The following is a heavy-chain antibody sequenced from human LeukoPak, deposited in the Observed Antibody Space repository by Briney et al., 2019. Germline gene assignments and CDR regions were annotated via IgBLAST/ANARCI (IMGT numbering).Heavy chain of an antibody. D-gene: IGHD3-22*01. J-gene: IGHJ4*02. V-gene: IGHV3-21*01. CDR2: ISTSSSYI. Sequence: PGGSLRLSCAASGFTFSSYSMNWVRQAPGKGQEWVSSISTSSSYIYYAHSVKGRFTISRDNAKNSLYLLMNSLRAEDTALYYCARDHRGSPNYDSSGPLDYWGQGTLVTVSS. CDR1: GFTFSSYS. CDR3: ARDHRGSPNYDSSGPLDY.